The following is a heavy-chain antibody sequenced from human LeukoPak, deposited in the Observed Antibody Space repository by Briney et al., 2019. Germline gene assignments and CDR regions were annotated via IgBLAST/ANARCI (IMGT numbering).Heavy chain of an antibody. CDR1: GGTFSSFV. CDR2: IIPYLNIP. CDR3: ARGGYYEADALDV. D-gene: IGHD3-16*01. Sequence: ASVKVSCKASGGTFSSFVITWVRQVPGQGLEWMGKIIPYLNIPDYAQRFQGRVTITADKSTSTAYMEVSGLRSEDTAIYYCARGGYYEADALDVWGQGTTVTVSS. V-gene: IGHV1-69*04. J-gene: IGHJ6*02.